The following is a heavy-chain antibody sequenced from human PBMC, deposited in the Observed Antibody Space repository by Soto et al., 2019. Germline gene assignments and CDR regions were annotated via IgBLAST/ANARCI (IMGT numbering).Heavy chain of an antibody. CDR2: ISAYNGNT. V-gene: IGHV1-18*01. J-gene: IGHJ5*02. D-gene: IGHD6-13*01. CDR1: GYTFTSYG. CDR3: ARIGYSSSWYGWFDP. Sequence: ASVKVSCKASGYTFTSYGISWVRQVPGQGLEWMGWISAYNGNTNYAQKLQGRVTMTTDTSTSTAYMELRSLRSDDTAVYYCARIGYSSSWYGWFDPWGQGTLVTVSS.